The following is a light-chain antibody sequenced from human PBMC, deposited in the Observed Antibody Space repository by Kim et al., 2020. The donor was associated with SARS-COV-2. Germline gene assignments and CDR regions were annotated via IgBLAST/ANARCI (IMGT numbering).Light chain of an antibody. CDR2: DNS. V-gene: IGLV1-51*01. CDR3: GTWDGGLSAAWV. Sequence: QKVTSSCSGSTSNIGNNYVSWYQHLPGTAPKLLIYDNSKRPSGIPARFSGSKSGTSATLGITGLQPGDEADYYCGTWDGGLSAAWVFGGGTQLTVL. CDR1: TSNIGNNY. J-gene: IGLJ3*02.